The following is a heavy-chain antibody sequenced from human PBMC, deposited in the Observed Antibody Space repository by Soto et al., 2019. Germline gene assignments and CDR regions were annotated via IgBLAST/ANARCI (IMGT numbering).Heavy chain of an antibody. D-gene: IGHD2-15*01. CDR1: GFTFSSYW. J-gene: IGHJ6*02. CDR3: ARWVVVAATFYYYYGMDV. Sequence: PGGSLRLSCAASGFTFSSYWMSWVRQAPGKGLEWVANIKQDGSEKYYVDSVKGRFTISRDNAKNSLYLQMNSLRAEDTAVYYCARWVVVAATFYYYYGMDVWGQGTTVTVSS. V-gene: IGHV3-7*03. CDR2: IKQDGSEK.